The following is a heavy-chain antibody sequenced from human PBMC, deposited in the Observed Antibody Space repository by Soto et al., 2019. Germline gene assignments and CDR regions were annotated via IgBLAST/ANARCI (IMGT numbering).Heavy chain of an antibody. Sequence: PSETLSLTCTVSGGSISSSSYYWGWIRQPPGKGLEWIGSIYYSGSTYYNPSLKSRVTISVDTYKNQFSLKLSSVTAADTAVYYYASPYMVRGVIIFDYWGQGTLVTVSS. CDR2: IYYSGST. CDR1: GGSISSSSYY. CDR3: ASPYMVRGVIIFDY. D-gene: IGHD3-10*01. V-gene: IGHV4-39*01. J-gene: IGHJ4*02.